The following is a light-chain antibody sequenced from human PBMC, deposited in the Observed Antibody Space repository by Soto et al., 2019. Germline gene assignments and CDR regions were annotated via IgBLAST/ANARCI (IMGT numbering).Light chain of an antibody. J-gene: IGKJ4*01. CDR2: LGS. CDR1: QSLLHSNGYNY. Sequence: DIVMTQSPLSLPVTPGEPASISCRSSQSLLHSNGYNYLNWYLQRPGQSPQLLIYLGSNRASGVPDRFSGSGSGTEFTLKISRVEAEDVGVYYCMQAVQTPLTFGGGTKVEIK. CDR3: MQAVQTPLT. V-gene: IGKV2-28*01.